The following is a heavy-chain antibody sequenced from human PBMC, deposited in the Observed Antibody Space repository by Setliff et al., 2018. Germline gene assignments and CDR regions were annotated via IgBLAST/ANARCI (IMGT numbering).Heavy chain of an antibody. Sequence: SETLSLTCTVSRGSISNNAYYWAWIRQPPGKGLEWIGSIYNSGNTYYNSSLKSRVTIFVDTSKNQFSLRLNSVTAADTALYYCARSIAAAATKFWGQGTAVTVSS. CDR3: ARSIAAAATKF. CDR2: IYNSGNT. CDR1: RGSISNNAYY. J-gene: IGHJ4*02. D-gene: IGHD6-25*01. V-gene: IGHV4-39*01.